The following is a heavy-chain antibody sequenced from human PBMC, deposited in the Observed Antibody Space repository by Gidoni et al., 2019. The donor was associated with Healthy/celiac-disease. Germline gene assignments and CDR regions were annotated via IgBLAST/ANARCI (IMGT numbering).Heavy chain of an antibody. CDR2: IYSGGST. D-gene: IGHD4-17*01. J-gene: IGHJ4*02. CDR3: ARAWTDYGDYNYYFDY. CDR1: GFTVSSNY. Sequence: EVQLVESGGGLIQPGGSLRLSCAASGFTVSSNYMSWVRQAPGKGLEWVSFIYSGGSTYSADSVKGRFTISRDNSKNTLYLQMNSLRAEDTAVYYCARAWTDYGDYNYYFDYWGQGTLVTVSS. V-gene: IGHV3-53*01.